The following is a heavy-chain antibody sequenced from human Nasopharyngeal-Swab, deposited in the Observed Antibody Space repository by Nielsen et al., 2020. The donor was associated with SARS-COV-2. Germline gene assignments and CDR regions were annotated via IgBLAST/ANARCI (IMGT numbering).Heavy chain of an antibody. J-gene: IGHJ5*02. CDR3: ARGPHLGVRGVSWFDP. CDR1: GFTFSSYS. Sequence: GGSLKLSCAASGFTFSSYSMNWVRQAPGKGLEWVSYISSSSTIYYADSVKGRFTISRDNAKNSLYLQMNSLRAEDTAVYYCARGPHLGVRGVSWFDPWGQGTLVTVSS. CDR2: ISSSSTI. D-gene: IGHD3-10*01. V-gene: IGHV3-48*04.